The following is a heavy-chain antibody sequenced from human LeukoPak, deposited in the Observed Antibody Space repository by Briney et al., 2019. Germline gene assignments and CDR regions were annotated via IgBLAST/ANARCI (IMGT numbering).Heavy chain of an antibody. CDR1: GGTFRSYA. J-gene: IGHJ3*02. Sequence: GASVKVSCKASGGTFRSYAISWVRQAPGQGLEWMGGIIPIFGTANYAQKFQGRVTITADESTSTAYMELSSLRSEDTAVYYCARDRDSSSSGDDAFDIWGQGTMVTVSS. CDR3: ARDRDSSSSGDDAFDI. V-gene: IGHV1-69*13. CDR2: IIPIFGTA. D-gene: IGHD6-13*01.